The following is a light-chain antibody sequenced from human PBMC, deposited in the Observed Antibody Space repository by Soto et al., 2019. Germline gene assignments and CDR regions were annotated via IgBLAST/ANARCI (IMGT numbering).Light chain of an antibody. J-gene: IGLJ2*01. CDR1: GGSIASNF. Sequence: NFMLTQPHSVSESPGKTVTISCTRSGGSIASNFVQWYQQRPGSAPTSVIYEDEQRPSGVPDRFSGSIDSSSNSASLPISGLKTEDEADYYCQSYDSSDRGVVFGGGTKLTVL. V-gene: IGLV6-57*04. CDR3: QSYDSSDRGVV. CDR2: EDE.